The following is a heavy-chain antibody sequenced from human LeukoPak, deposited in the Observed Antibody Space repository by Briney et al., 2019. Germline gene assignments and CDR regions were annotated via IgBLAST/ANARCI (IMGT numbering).Heavy chain of an antibody. D-gene: IGHD5-24*01. Sequence: PGGSLRLSCAASGFIFSSYAMHWVRQAPGKGLEWVAVISYDGSNKYYADSVEGRFTISRDNSKNTLYLQMNSPRAEDTAVYYCARDHLEMATSHFDYWGQGTLVTVSS. CDR3: ARDHLEMATSHFDY. CDR1: GFIFSSYA. CDR2: ISYDGSNK. J-gene: IGHJ4*02. V-gene: IGHV3-30-3*01.